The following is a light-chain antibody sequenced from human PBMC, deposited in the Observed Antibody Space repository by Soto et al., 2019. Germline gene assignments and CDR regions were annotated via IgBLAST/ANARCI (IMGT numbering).Light chain of an antibody. CDR2: GAS. CDR1: QSISSN. J-gene: IGKJ1*01. V-gene: IGKV3-15*01. Sequence: EIVMTQSPATLSVSPGERATLSCRASQSISSNLAWYQQKPGQAPRLLIYGASTRATGIPARFSGSGSGTEFTLTISSLQSEDFSVYYCQHYHNSPPSTFGQATKVEIQ. CDR3: QHYHNSPPST.